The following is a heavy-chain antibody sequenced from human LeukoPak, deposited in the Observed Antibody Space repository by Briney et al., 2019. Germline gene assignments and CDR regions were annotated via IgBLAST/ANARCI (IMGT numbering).Heavy chain of an antibody. CDR2: VNPNSGNT. Sequence: ASVKVSCKASGYTFTSYDINWVRQATGQGLEWMGWVNPNSGNTGYAQKFQGRVTMTRNTSISTAYMELSSLRSEDTAVYYCATGGYYDILTGYYYYYGMDVWGQGTTVTVSS. J-gene: IGHJ6*02. CDR1: GYTFTSYD. V-gene: IGHV1-8*01. CDR3: ATGGYYDILTGYYYYYGMDV. D-gene: IGHD3-9*01.